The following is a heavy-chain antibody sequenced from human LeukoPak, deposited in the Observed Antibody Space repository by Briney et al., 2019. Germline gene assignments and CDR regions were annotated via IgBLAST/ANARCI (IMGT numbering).Heavy chain of an antibody. CDR3: ARDPTLRI. CDR1: GGSISSYY. J-gene: IGHJ4*02. D-gene: IGHD1-14*01. V-gene: IGHV4-59*01. CDR2: IYYSGST. Sequence: SETLSLTCTVSGGSISSYYWSWIRQPPGTGLEWIGYIYYSGSTNYNPSLKSRVTISVDTSKNQFSPKLSSVTAADTAVYYCARDPTLRIWGQGTLVTVSS.